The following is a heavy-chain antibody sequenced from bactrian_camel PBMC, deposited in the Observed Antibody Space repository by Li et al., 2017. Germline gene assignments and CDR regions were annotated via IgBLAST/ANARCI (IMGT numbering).Heavy chain of an antibody. V-gene: IGHV3S63*01. CDR2: ITVSDGPT. D-gene: IGHD3*01. CDR3: ASGLSLFT. J-gene: IGHJ6*01. Sequence: HVQLVESGGGSVQAGGTLRLSCTASGFRFDDLSMGWYRQTPGSECEVVSTITVSDGPTYYADSVKGRFTISRDNAKNTLYLQINSLKPEDTAMYYCASGLSLFTWDQGTQVTVS. CDR1: GFRFDDLS.